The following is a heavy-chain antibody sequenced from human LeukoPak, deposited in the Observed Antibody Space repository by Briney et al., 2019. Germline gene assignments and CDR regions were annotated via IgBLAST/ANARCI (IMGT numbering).Heavy chain of an antibody. CDR2: INHSGST. CDR1: GGSFSDYY. V-gene: IGHV4-34*01. CDR3: GSLAAAGPWVTWFDP. D-gene: IGHD6-13*01. Sequence: PSETLSLTCSVNGGSFSDYYWSWIRQPPGKGLEWIGEINHSGSTNYNPSLKSRVTISIDTSKNQFSLKLTPVTAADTAVYFCGSLAAAGPWVTWFDPWGQGVLVTVSS. J-gene: IGHJ5*02.